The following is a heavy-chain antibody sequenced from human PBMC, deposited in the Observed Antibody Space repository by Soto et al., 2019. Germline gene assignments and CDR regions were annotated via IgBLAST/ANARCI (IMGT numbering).Heavy chain of an antibody. Sequence: QVQLVRSGAEVKKPGSSVKVSCKASGGTFSSYAVSWVRQAPGQGLEWVGEIIPMYGMPNLAHRFQGRVKVTADESTSTVYMEVSSLRSEDTAIYYCARVKESCSSTSCYKFFDCWGQGSLVTVSS. V-gene: IGHV1-69*01. J-gene: IGHJ4*02. D-gene: IGHD2-2*02. CDR1: GGTFSSYA. CDR2: IIPMYGMP. CDR3: ARVKESCSSTSCYKFFDC.